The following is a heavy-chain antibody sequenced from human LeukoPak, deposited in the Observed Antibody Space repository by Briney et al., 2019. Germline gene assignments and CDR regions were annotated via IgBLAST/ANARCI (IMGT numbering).Heavy chain of an antibody. CDR3: GRGNKSFDP. CDR2: INPNTGGT. CDR1: GYTFTAYY. V-gene: IGHV1-2*02. J-gene: IGHJ5*02. Sequence: ASVKVSCKASGYTFTAYYVHWVRQAPGQGLEWMGWINPNTGGTNYAQKFQGRVTMTKDTSTNAAYMELSKLTFDDTAVYYCGRGNKSFDPWGQGTLVTVSS.